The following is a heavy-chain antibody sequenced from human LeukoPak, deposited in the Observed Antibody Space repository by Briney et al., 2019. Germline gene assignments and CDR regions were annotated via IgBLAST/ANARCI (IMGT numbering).Heavy chain of an antibody. V-gene: IGHV3-33*01. Sequence: GRSLRLSCAVSGFTFSSYGMHWVRQAPGKGLEWVAVIWYDGSKKYYADSVKGRFTISRDNSKNTLDLQMNSLRAEDTAVYYCARGSWVVGLDWGQGTLVTVPS. D-gene: IGHD2-15*01. J-gene: IGHJ4*02. CDR2: IWYDGSKK. CDR1: GFTFSSYG. CDR3: ARGSWVVGLD.